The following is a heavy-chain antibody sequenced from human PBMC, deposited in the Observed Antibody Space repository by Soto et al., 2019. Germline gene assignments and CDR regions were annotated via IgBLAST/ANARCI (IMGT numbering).Heavy chain of an antibody. J-gene: IGHJ4*02. CDR3: TRSWGDGYKFVY. V-gene: IGHV4-39*01. Sequence: QLQLQESGPGLVKPSETVSLTCTVSGGSITSGTYYWGWIRQPPGKGPEWIGSLFSTGSTSYNPSLKSRVTISVDTSKNQFFLTLSSVTAADTAVHYCTRSWGDGYKFVYWGPGTLVTVSS. CDR2: LFSTGST. CDR1: GGSITSGTYY. D-gene: IGHD5-12*01.